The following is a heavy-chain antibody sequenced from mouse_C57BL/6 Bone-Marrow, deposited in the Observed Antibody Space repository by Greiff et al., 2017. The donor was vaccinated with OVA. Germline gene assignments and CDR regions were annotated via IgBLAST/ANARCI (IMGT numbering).Heavy chain of an antibody. CDR1: GYTFTDYE. CDR3: TRWGQLRLRFAY. V-gene: IGHV1-15*01. J-gene: IGHJ3*01. Sequence: QVQLQQSGAELVRPGASVTLSCKASGYTFTDYEMHWVKQTPVHGLEWIGAIDPETGGTAYNQKFKGKAILTADKSSSTAYMELRSLTSEDSAVYYCTRWGQLRLRFAYWGQGTLVTVSA. CDR2: IDPETGGT. D-gene: IGHD3-2*02.